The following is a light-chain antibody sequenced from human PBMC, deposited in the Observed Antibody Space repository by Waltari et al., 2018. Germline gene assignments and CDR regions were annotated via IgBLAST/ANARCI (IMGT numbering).Light chain of an antibody. J-gene: IGLJ3*02. CDR1: SRDVGFYNY. CDR2: DVS. CDR3: NSYTGSSSWV. Sequence: QSALTQPTSVSGSPGQSITISCTGTSRDVGFYNYVSWYQQYPGKVPRLLIYDVSERPSGISSRLSGSKSGNTASLTISGLQADDEADYYCNSYTGSSSWVFGGGTKLTVL. V-gene: IGLV2-14*01.